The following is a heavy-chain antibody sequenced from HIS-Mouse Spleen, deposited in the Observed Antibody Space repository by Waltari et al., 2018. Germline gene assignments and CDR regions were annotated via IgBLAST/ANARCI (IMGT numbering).Heavy chain of an antibody. J-gene: IGHJ4*02. D-gene: IGHD2-2*01. CDR3: ARDLSVVPAAILDY. Sequence: QVQLVESGGGVVQPGRSLRLSCAASGFTFSSYAMHWVRQAPGKGLEWVAVISYDGSNKYYADSVKGRFTISRDNSKNTLYLQMNSLRAEDTAVYYCARDLSVVPAAILDYWGQGTLVTVSS. V-gene: IGHV3-30-3*01. CDR2: ISYDGSNK. CDR1: GFTFSSYA.